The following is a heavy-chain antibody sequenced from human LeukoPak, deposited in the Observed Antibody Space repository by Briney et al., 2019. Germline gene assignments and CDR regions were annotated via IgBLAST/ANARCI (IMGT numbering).Heavy chain of an antibody. CDR1: GYTFTDYY. J-gene: IGHJ4*02. V-gene: IGHV1-2*02. D-gene: IGHD3-16*01. Sequence: ASVKVSXKASGYTFTDYYIHWVRRAHGQGLEWMGWIDPRSGGTRCTQKFQGRVTMTRDTSISTVYLDLSGLTFVDTAVYYCATDNYGTLDYWGQGTLVTVSS. CDR3: ATDNYGTLDY. CDR2: IDPRSGGT.